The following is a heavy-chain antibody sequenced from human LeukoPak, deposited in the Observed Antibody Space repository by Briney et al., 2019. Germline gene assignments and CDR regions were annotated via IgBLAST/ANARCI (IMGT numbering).Heavy chain of an antibody. Sequence: SETLSLTCTVSGGSISSGGYYWSWIRQHPGKGLEWIGYIYYSGSTYYNPSLKSRVTISVDTSKNQFSLKLSSVTAADTAVYYCARERDSGTDYWGQGTLVTVSS. D-gene: IGHD1-26*01. CDR2: IYYSGST. CDR1: GGSISSGGYY. J-gene: IGHJ4*02. CDR3: ARERDSGTDY. V-gene: IGHV4-31*03.